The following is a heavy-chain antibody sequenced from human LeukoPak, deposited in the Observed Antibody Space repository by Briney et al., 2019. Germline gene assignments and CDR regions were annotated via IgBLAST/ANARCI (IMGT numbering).Heavy chain of an antibody. D-gene: IGHD6-25*01. V-gene: IGHV4-39*02. CDR1: GASITGGFSA. Sequence: SETLSLTCTVSGASITGGFSAWGWVRQSPGKAPEWIGTISHAGTTFLHPSLKTRVTISVDAAKSHVSLRLTSVTAADSATYFCARDPAGFDRPSNCFDTWDQGILVTVSS. CDR3: ARDPAGFDRPSNCFDT. J-gene: IGHJ5*02. CDR2: ISHAGTT.